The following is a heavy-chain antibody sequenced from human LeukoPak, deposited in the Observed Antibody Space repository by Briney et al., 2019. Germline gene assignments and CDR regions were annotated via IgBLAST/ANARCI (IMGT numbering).Heavy chain of an antibody. J-gene: IGHJ3*02. V-gene: IGHV3-11*01. CDR1: GFSFSDFY. CDR2: ISSSGSTI. D-gene: IGHD2-2*01. Sequence: GVSLTLSCAASGFSFSDFYMRWIRQAPGKGLVWVSYISSSGSTIYYADSVKGRFTISRDNAKHSLYLQMNSLRAEDTAVYYCAREGRDCSSTSCYYAFDIWGQGTMVTVSS. CDR3: AREGRDCSSTSCYYAFDI.